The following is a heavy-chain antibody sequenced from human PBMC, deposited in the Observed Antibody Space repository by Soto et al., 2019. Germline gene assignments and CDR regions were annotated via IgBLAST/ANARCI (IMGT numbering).Heavy chain of an antibody. CDR1: GGSISSGDYY. CDR2: IYYSGST. CDR3: ARFRIAARLEDSSGMGF. D-gene: IGHD6-6*01. J-gene: IGHJ6*04. V-gene: IGHV4-30-4*01. Sequence: SETLSLTCTVSGGSISSGDYYWSWIRQPPGKGLEWIGYIYYSGSTYYNPSLKSRVTISVDTSKNQFSLKLRSVTAADPAVYYCARFRIAARLEDSSGMGFWGKGTTVTV.